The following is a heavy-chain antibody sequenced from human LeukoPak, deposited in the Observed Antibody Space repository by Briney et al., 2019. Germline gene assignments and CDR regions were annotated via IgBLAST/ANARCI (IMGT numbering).Heavy chain of an antibody. D-gene: IGHD5-12*01. V-gene: IGHV4-30-2*01. CDR1: GGSISSGGYS. CDR2: IYHSGST. CDR3: ASSREGYSGYDLDY. Sequence: SQTLSLTCAVSGGSISSGGYSWSWIRQPPGKGLEWIGYIYHSGSTYYNPSLESRVTISVDRSKNQFSLKLSSVTAADTAAYYCASSREGYSGYDLDYWGQGTLVTVSS. J-gene: IGHJ4*02.